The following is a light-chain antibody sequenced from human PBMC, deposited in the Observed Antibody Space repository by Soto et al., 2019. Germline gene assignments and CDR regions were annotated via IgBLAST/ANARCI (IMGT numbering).Light chain of an antibody. CDR2: GAS. CDR1: QSVSNNY. Sequence: ESVLTQSPGTLSLSQGERATLSCRASQSVSNNYLAWYQQKPGQAPRLLIYGASNRATGIPDRFSGSGSGTDFTLTISRLEPEDFAVYYCQQYGSSVTFGQGTKVDIK. J-gene: IGKJ1*01. CDR3: QQYGSSVT. V-gene: IGKV3-20*01.